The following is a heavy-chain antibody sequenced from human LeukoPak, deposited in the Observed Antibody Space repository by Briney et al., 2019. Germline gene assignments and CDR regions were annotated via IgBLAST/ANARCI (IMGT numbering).Heavy chain of an antibody. CDR2: ISYDGSNK. J-gene: IGHJ4*02. CDR3: ARESLERRGDYYDY. V-gene: IGHV3-30-3*01. Sequence: GGSLRLSCAASGFTFSSYAMHWVRQAPGKGLEWVAVISYDGSNKYYADSVEGRFTISRDNSKNTLYLQMNSLRAEDTAVYCCARESLERRGDYYDYWGQGTLVTVSS. CDR1: GFTFSSYA. D-gene: IGHD1-1*01.